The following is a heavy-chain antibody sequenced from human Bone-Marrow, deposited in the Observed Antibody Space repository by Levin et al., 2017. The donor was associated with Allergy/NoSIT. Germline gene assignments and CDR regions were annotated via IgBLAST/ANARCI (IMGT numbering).Heavy chain of an antibody. V-gene: IGHV3-48*02. CDR3: AIERPRDGYNSLSDY. J-gene: IGHJ4*02. CDR1: GFTFSSYS. D-gene: IGHD5-24*01. Sequence: ETLSLTCAASGFTFSSYSMNWVRQAPGKGLEWVSYISSSSSTIYYADSVKGRFTISRDNAKNSLYLQMNSLRDEDTAVYYCAIERPRDGYNSLSDYWGQGTLVTVSS. CDR2: ISSSSSTI.